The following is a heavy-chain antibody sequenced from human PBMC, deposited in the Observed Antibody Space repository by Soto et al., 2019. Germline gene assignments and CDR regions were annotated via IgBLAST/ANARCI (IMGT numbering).Heavy chain of an antibody. D-gene: IGHD5-12*01. CDR3: VRDRGYSGFFY. Sequence: GGSLRLSCAASGFTFSDYYMSWIRQAPGKGLEWVSYITSSRSNFTNYADSVKGRFTISRDNAKNSVYLQMDSLRVEDTAVYYCVRDRGYSGFFYWGQGALVTVSS. CDR1: GFTFSDYY. CDR2: ITSSRSNFT. V-gene: IGHV3-11*06. J-gene: IGHJ4*02.